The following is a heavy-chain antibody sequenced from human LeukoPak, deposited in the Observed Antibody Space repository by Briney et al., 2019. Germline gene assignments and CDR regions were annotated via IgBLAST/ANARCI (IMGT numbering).Heavy chain of an antibody. CDR3: ARGARAGYNLEPFDY. V-gene: IGHV4-59*08. J-gene: IGHJ4*02. CDR1: GGSFRGYY. Sequence: SAETLSLTCGVYGGSFRGYYWSWIRQPPGKGLEWIGYIYYSGSTKYNPSLKSRVTISVDTSKNQFSLKLSSVTAADTAVYYCARGARAGYNLEPFDYWGQGTLVTVSS. D-gene: IGHD5-24*01. CDR2: IYYSGST.